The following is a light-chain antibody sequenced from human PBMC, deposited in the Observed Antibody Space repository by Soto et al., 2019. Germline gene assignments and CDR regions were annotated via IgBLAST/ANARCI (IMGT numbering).Light chain of an antibody. CDR1: SSDVGGYNY. CDR3: SSYTSSITVV. Sequence: QSALTQPASVSGSPGQSITISCTGTSSDVGGYNYVSWHQQHPGKVPKLMIHDVSHRPSGVSNRFSGSKSGNTASLTISGHEDEDEADYYCSSYTSSITVVFGGGTKLTVL. CDR2: DVS. J-gene: IGLJ2*01. V-gene: IGLV2-14*03.